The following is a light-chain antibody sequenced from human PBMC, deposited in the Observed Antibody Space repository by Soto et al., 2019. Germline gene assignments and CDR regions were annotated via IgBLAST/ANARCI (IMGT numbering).Light chain of an antibody. V-gene: IGLV2-23*01. J-gene: IGLJ1*01. CDR1: SNDVGGYNL. CDR2: EGT. CDR3: CSYAGGRTYV. Sequence: QSALAQPASVSGSPGQSIIISWSGSSNDVGGYNLVSWYQHHPDKAPKVIIYEGTKRPSGLSTRFSGSKSGNTASLTISGLQAEDEADYYCCSYAGGRTYVFGYGTKVTVL.